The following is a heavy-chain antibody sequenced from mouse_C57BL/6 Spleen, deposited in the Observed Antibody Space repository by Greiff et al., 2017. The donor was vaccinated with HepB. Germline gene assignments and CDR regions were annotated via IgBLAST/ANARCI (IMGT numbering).Heavy chain of an antibody. J-gene: IGHJ1*03. CDR1: GFTFSDYG. V-gene: IGHV5-17*01. Sequence: DVMLVESGGGLVKPGGSLKLSCAASGFTFSDYGMHWVRQAPEKGLEWVAYISSGSSTIYYADTVKGRFTISSDNAKNNLFLQMTSLRSEDTAMYYCATPSGPYWYFDVWGTGTTVTVSA. CDR2: ISSGSSTI. CDR3: ATPSGPYWYFDV. D-gene: IGHD2-10*02.